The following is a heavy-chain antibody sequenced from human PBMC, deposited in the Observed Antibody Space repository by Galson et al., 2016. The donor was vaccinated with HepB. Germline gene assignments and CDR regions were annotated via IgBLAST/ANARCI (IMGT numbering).Heavy chain of an antibody. J-gene: IGHJ6*04. CDR1: GFTFSSQW. V-gene: IGHV3-7*01. CDR2: IKQDGGDK. CDR3: ARRLSVLVIAARGWGYGMDV. Sequence: SLRLSCAASGFTFSSQWMSWVRQAPGRGLEWVANIKQDGGDKHYVDSVKGRFTVSRDNARKSMFLQMESLRVDDTAVYYCARRLSVLVIAARGWGYGMDVWGKGTAVTVSS. D-gene: IGHD2-15*01.